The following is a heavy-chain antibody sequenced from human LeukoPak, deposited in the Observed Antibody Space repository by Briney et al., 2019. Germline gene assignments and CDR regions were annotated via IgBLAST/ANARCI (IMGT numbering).Heavy chain of an antibody. J-gene: IGHJ5*02. Sequence: GASVKVSCKASGGTFSSYAISWVRQAPGQGLEWMGGIIPIFGTANYAQKFQGRVTITADESTSTAYMELRSLRSDDTAVYYCARDRAGGRFWSGYGRWFDPWGQGTLVTVSS. D-gene: IGHD3-3*01. V-gene: IGHV1-69*13. CDR1: GGTFSSYA. CDR3: ARDRAGGRFWSGYGRWFDP. CDR2: IIPIFGTA.